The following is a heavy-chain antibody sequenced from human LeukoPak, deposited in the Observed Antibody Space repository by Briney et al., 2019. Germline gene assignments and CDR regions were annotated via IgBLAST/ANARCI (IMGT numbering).Heavy chain of an antibody. D-gene: IGHD6-13*01. CDR2: IWYDGSNK. J-gene: IGHJ5*02. Sequence: QTGGSLRLSCATSGFTFSSYGMPWVRQAPGKGLEWVAVIWYDGSNKYYADSVKGRFTISRDNSKNTLYLQMNSLRAEDTAVYYCAREAFSSSWYSGWFDPWGQGTLVTVSS. V-gene: IGHV3-33*01. CDR3: AREAFSSSWYSGWFDP. CDR1: GFTFSSYG.